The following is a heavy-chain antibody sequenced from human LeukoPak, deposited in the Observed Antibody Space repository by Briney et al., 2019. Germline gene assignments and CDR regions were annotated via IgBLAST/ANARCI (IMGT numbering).Heavy chain of an antibody. CDR1: GGSISSSSYY. V-gene: IGHV4-39*01. D-gene: IGHD2-2*01. CDR2: IYHSGST. CDR3: ARQGIHCSSTSCYGDWFDP. Sequence: PSETLSLTCTVSGGSISSSSYYWGWIRQPPGTGLEWIGSIYHSGSTYYNPSLKSRVTISVDTSKNQFSLKLSSVTAADTAVYYCARQGIHCSSTSCYGDWFDPWGQGTLVTVSS. J-gene: IGHJ5*02.